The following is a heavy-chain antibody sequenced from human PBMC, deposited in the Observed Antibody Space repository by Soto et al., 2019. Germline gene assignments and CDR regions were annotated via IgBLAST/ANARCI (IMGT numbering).Heavy chain of an antibody. J-gene: IGHJ4*02. CDR2: IYSSGST. Sequence: SETLSLTCTVSGGSISSYYWSWIRQPAGKGLEWIGRIYSSGSTNYNPSLKSRVTMSVDTSKDRFSLNLSSVTAADTAMYYCARGGGSSGDFDYWGQGTLVTVSS. CDR1: GGSISSYY. CDR3: ARGGGSSGDFDY. D-gene: IGHD3-22*01. V-gene: IGHV4-4*07.